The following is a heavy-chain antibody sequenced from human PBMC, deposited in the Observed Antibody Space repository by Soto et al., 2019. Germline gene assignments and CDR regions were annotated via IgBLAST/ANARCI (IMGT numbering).Heavy chain of an antibody. CDR2: IYYSGST. Sequence: SETLSLTCTVSGGSISSYYWSWIRQPPGKGLEWIGYIYYSGSTNYNPSLKSRVTISVDTSKNQFSLKLSSVTAADTAVYFCAINAKGSSYFDYWGQGALVTVSS. J-gene: IGHJ4*02. CDR3: AINAKGSSYFDY. V-gene: IGHV4-59*01. CDR1: GGSISSYY. D-gene: IGHD2-8*01.